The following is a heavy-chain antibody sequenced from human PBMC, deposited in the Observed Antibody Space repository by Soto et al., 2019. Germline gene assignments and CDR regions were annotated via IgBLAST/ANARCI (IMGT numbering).Heavy chain of an antibody. J-gene: IGHJ4*02. CDR3: ARSLYYYDSSGYKGIYFDY. CDR1: GFSLSTSGMC. CDR2: IDWDDDK. Sequence: SGPTLVNPTQTLTLTCTFSGFSLSTSGMCVGWIRQPPGKALEWLALIDWDDDKYYSTSLKTRLTISKDTSKNQVVLTMTNMDPVDTATYYCARSLYYYDSSGYKGIYFDYWGQGTLVTVSS. D-gene: IGHD3-22*01. V-gene: IGHV2-70*01.